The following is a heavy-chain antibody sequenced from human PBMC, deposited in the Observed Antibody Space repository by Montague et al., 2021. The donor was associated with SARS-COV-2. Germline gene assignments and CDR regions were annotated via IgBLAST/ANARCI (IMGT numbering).Heavy chain of an antibody. V-gene: IGHV3-30-3*01. Sequence: SLRLSCAASGFTFSSYAMHWVRQAPGKGLEWVAVISYDGSNKYYADSVKGRFTISRDNSKNTLYLQMNSLRAEDTAVYYCARTREQWLVLDQKRYYYYSMDVWGQGTTVTVSS. CDR3: ARTREQWLVLDQKRYYYYSMDV. CDR2: ISYDGSNK. D-gene: IGHD6-19*01. CDR1: GFTFSSYA. J-gene: IGHJ6*02.